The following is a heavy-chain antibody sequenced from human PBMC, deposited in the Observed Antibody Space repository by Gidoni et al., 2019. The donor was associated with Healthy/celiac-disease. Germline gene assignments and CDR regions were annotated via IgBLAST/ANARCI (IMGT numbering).Heavy chain of an antibody. Sequence: QVQLVASGGGVVQPGRSLRPSCAASGFTFSRHAMHWVRQAPGKGLEWVAVISYDGSNKYYEDSVKGRFTISRDNSKNTLYLQMNSLRAEDTAVYYCARELGTVGGFYYYYGMDVWGQGTTVTVSS. V-gene: IGHV3-30*01. CDR3: ARELGTVGGFYYYYGMDV. J-gene: IGHJ6*02. D-gene: IGHD1-1*01. CDR2: ISYDGSNK. CDR1: GFTFSRHA.